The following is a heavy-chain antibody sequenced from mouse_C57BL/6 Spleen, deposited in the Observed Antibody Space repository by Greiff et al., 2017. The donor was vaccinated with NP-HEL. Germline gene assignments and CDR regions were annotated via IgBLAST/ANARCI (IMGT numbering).Heavy chain of an antibody. CDR2: ISYDGSN. CDR3: ARGAFTTVVDWYFDV. Sequence: EVHLVESGPGLVKPSQSLSLTCSVTGYSITSGYYWNWIRQFPGNKLEWMGYISYDGSNNYNPSLKNRISITRDTSKNQFFLKLNSVTTEDTATYYCARGAFTTVVDWYFDVWGTGTTVTVSS. V-gene: IGHV3-6*01. CDR1: GYSITSGYY. J-gene: IGHJ1*03. D-gene: IGHD1-1*01.